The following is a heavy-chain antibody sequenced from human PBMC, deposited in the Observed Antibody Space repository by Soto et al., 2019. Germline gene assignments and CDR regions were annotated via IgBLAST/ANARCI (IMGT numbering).Heavy chain of an antibody. CDR3: AKGPAAMLGYYFDY. CDR1: GFTFDDYT. D-gene: IGHD2-2*01. J-gene: IGHJ4*02. CDR2: ISWDGGST. Sequence: PGGSLRLSCAASGFTFDDYTMHWVRQAPGKGLEWVSLISWDGGSTYYADSVKGRFTISRDNSKNSLYLQMNSLRTEDTALYYCAKGPAAMLGYYFDYWGQGTLVTVSS. V-gene: IGHV3-43*01.